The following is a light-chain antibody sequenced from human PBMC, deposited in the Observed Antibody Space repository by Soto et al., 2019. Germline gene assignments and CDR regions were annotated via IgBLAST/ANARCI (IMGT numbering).Light chain of an antibody. V-gene: IGKV3-15*01. CDR3: QHYNNWPRT. CDR1: QSVRNN. J-gene: IGKJ1*01. Sequence: ETVMTQSPATLSASPGETVTLSCRASQSVRNNLAWYQQKPGQAPRLLISGVSTRDTGIPARFSGSGSGTEFTLTISSLQSEDFAVYYCQHYNNWPRTFGQGTKVEFK. CDR2: GVS.